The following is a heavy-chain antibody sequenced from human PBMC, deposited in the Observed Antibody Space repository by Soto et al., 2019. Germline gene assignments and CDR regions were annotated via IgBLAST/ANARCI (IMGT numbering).Heavy chain of an antibody. V-gene: IGHV1-69*13. CDR3: AKLPLVLALGFDY. CDR2: IIPIFGTA. CDR1: GGTFSSYA. Sequence: GASVKVSCKASGGTFSSYAISWVRQAPGQGLEWMGGIIPIFGTANYAQKFQGRVTITADESTSTAYMELNSLRAEDTAVYYCAKLPLVLALGFDYWGQGTLVTVSS. J-gene: IGHJ4*02.